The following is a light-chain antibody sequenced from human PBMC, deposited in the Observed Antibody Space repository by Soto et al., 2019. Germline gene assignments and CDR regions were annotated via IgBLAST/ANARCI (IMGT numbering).Light chain of an antibody. CDR2: AAS. V-gene: IGKV1-39*01. CDR1: KSISSY. Sequence: DIQMTQSPSSLSASVGDRVTITCRASKSISSYLNWYQQKPGKAPKLLIYAASSLQSGVPARFSVSGSGTDFTRTISRLQPEDFATYYCQQRYSTPRTFGQGTKVEIK. J-gene: IGKJ1*01. CDR3: QQRYSTPRT.